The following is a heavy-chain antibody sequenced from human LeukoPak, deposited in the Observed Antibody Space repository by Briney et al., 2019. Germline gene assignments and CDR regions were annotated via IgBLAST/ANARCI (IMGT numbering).Heavy chain of an antibody. CDR1: GFTFSDYY. Sequence: GGSLRLSCAASGFTFSDYYMSWIRQAPGRGLEWVSYISSTGDTIYYADSVKGRFTISRDNAKDSLYLQMNSLGAEDTAMYYCAKLLGTATTYDSWGQGTRVTVSS. D-gene: IGHD5-24*01. V-gene: IGHV3-11*04. CDR2: ISSTGDTI. CDR3: AKLLGTATTYDS. J-gene: IGHJ4*02.